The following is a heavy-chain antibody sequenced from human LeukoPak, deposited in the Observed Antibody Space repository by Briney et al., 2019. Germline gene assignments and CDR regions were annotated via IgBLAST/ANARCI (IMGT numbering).Heavy chain of an antibody. CDR2: ISVSGNT. J-gene: IGHJ4*02. D-gene: IGHD2-15*01. Sequence: GGSLRLSCSVSGFTFSNYAMSWIRQGPGKGLEWVSAISVSGNTYHADSVKGRFTISRDSSKNTLYLQMNSLRAEDAAVYYCAKAPVTTCSGAYCYPFDYWGQGTLVTVSS. V-gene: IGHV3-23*01. CDR1: GFTFSNYA. CDR3: AKAPVTTCSGAYCYPFDY.